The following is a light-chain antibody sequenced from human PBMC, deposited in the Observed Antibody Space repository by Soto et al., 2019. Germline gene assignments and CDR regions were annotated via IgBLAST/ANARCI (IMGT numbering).Light chain of an antibody. CDR2: WAS. CDR1: QNILYSSNNRNY. Sequence: DIVMTQSPDSLAVSLGERATINCKSSQNILYSSNNRNYLAWYQQRPGQPPKLLIYWASTRESGVPDRFSGSGSGTDFTLTINSLQAEDVAVYYCQQYYSTPITFGGGTKVEIK. V-gene: IGKV4-1*01. CDR3: QQYYSTPIT. J-gene: IGKJ4*01.